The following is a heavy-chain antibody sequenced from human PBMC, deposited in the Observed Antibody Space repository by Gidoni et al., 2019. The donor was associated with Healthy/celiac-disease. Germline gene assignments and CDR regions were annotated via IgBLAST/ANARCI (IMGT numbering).Heavy chain of an antibody. CDR2: ISAYNCNT. V-gene: IGHV1-18*01. J-gene: IGHJ4*02. Sequence: QVQLVQSGAEVKKPGASVKVSCKASGSTFTSYGISWVRQAPGHGLEWMGWISAYNCNTNDAQKLQGRVNMTTDTSTSTAYMEVRSLRSDDTAVYYCAREKASGYPRIWNYWGQGTLVTVSS. CDR3: AREKASGYPRIWNY. D-gene: IGHD3-10*01. CDR1: GSTFTSYG.